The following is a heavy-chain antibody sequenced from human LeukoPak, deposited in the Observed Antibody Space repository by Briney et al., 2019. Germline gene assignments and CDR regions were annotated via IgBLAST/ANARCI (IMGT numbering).Heavy chain of an antibody. CDR1: GGSISSYY. V-gene: IGHV4-59*12. D-gene: IGHD5-18*01. J-gene: IGHJ4*02. CDR2: IYYSGST. CDR3: ARGYSYGIGDY. Sequence: SETLSLTCTVSGGSISSYYWSWIRQPPGKVLEWIGYIYYSGSTNYNPSLKSRVTISVDTSKNQFSLKLSSVTAADTAVYYCARGYSYGIGDYWGQGTLVTVSS.